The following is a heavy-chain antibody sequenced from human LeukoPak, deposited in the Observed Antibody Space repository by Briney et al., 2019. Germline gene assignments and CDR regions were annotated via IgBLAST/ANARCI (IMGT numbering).Heavy chain of an antibody. V-gene: IGHV3-15*01. D-gene: IGHD2-15*01. CDR1: GFPLWNSW. CDR2: IRTRTAGGTT. CDR3: TTLVAAPAGFDY. Sequence: GGSLRLSCAACGFPLWNSWLTWVRQAPGKGLEWVGRIRTRTAGGTTDYAAHVKGRFTISRDDSKNTLYLQMNSLQTEDTAVYYCTTLVAAPAGFDYWGQGTLVTVSS. J-gene: IGHJ4*02.